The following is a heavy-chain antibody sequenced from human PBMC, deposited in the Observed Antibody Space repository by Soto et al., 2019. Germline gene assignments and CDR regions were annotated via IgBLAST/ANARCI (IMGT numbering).Heavy chain of an antibody. V-gene: IGHV1-46*01. Sequence: QVQLVQSGAEVKKPGASVKVSCKASGYIFTSSYIHWVRQAPGQGLEWVGRLNPNGGTTSYEQKFKGRVTMTRDTSTSTVYMELSSLRSEDTAVYYCAIMIVGMFFDYWGQGTLVTVSS. CDR2: LNPNGGTT. D-gene: IGHD3-22*01. CDR1: GYIFTSSY. CDR3: AIMIVGMFFDY. J-gene: IGHJ4*02.